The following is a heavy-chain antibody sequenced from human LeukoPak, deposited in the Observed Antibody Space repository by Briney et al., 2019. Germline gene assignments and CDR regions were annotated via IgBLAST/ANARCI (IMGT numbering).Heavy chain of an antibody. D-gene: IGHD3-10*01. Sequence: GGSLRLSCVISGYTFTHYGFHWVRQAPGKALEWVAFISYDGNNKYEDSVKGRFTISRDNSKNTLYLQMNSLRAEDTATYYCAKDSLLLRGPLLIYFFDFWGQGTLVTVSS. CDR3: AKDSLLLRGPLLIYFFDF. V-gene: IGHV3-30*18. CDR2: ISYDGNNK. CDR1: GYTFTHYG. J-gene: IGHJ4*02.